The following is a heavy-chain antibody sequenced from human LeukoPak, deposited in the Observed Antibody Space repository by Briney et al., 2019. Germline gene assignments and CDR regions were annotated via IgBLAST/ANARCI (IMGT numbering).Heavy chain of an antibody. J-gene: IGHJ4*02. CDR2: ISSSSSYI. Sequence: GGSLRLSCAASGFTFSSYSMNWVRQAPGKGLKWVSSISSSSSYIYYADSVKGRFTISRDNAKNSLYLQMNSLRAEDTAVYYCARDSYDSSGYYPDYWGQGTLVTVSS. D-gene: IGHD3-22*01. CDR1: GFTFSSYS. V-gene: IGHV3-21*01. CDR3: ARDSYDSSGYYPDY.